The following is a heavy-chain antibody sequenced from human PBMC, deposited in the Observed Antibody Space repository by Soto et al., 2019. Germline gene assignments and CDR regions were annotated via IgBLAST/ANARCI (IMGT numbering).Heavy chain of an antibody. Sequence: PSETLSLTCAVSGGSISSCGYSWSWIRQPPGKGLEWIGYIYHSGSTYYNPSLKSRVTISVDRSKNQFSLKLSSVTAADTAVYYCARVPEPWGQGTLVTVSS. CDR1: GGSISSCGYS. CDR3: ARVPEP. CDR2: IYHSGST. V-gene: IGHV4-30-2*01. J-gene: IGHJ5*02.